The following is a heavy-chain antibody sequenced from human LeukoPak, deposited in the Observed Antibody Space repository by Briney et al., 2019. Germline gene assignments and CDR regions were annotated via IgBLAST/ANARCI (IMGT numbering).Heavy chain of an antibody. D-gene: IGHD6-19*01. CDR2: ISAYNGNT. J-gene: IGHJ4*02. Sequence: GASVKVSCKASGYTFTSYGISWVRQAPGQGLEWMGWISAYNGNTNYAQKLQGRVTMTTDTSTSTAYMELRSLRSDDTAVYYCARSSRPRQWLVPGYWGQGTLVTVSS. CDR3: ARSSRPRQWLVPGY. V-gene: IGHV1-18*01. CDR1: GYTFTSYG.